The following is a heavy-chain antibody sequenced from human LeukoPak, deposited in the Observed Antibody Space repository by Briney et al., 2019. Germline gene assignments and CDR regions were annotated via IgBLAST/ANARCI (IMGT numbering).Heavy chain of an antibody. J-gene: IGHJ5*02. V-gene: IGHV1-8*01. CDR1: GYTFTSYD. D-gene: IGHD3-10*01. Sequence: ASVKVSCKASGYTFTSYDITWVRQATGQGLEWMGWMNPDSGNTGYAQKFLGRVTMTRDTSINTAYMELSSLTSEDTAVYYCARPTKITMLRGGGYNWFDPWGQGTLVTVFS. CDR2: MNPDSGNT. CDR3: ARPTKITMLRGGGYNWFDP.